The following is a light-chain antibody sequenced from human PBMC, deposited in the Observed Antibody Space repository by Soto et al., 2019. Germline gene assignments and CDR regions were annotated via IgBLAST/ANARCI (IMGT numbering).Light chain of an antibody. CDR1: QSVSSSY. CDR3: QQYGTSPRT. Sequence: EIVMTQSPATLSVSPGERATLSCRASQSVSSSYLAWYQQKPGQGPRLLIYGASGRATGIPDRFSGSESGTDFTLTISRVEAEDSAVYFCQQYGTSPRTFGQGTK. V-gene: IGKV3-20*01. J-gene: IGKJ1*01. CDR2: GAS.